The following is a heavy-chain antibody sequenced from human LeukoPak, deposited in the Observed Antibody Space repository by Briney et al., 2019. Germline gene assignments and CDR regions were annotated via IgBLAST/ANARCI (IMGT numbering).Heavy chain of an antibody. Sequence: GGSLRLSCAASGFTFSDYYMSWIRQAPGKGLEWVSYISSSGSTIYYADSVKGRFTISRDNAKNSLYLQMNSLRAEDTAVYYCARVEGYCSSTSCLGGYFDCWGQGTLVTVSS. J-gene: IGHJ4*02. CDR3: ARVEGYCSSTSCLGGYFDC. D-gene: IGHD2-2*01. V-gene: IGHV3-11*01. CDR1: GFTFSDYY. CDR2: ISSSGSTI.